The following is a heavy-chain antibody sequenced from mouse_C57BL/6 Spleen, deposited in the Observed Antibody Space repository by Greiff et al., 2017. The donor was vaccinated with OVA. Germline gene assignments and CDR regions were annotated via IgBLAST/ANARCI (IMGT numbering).Heavy chain of an antibody. CDR1: GYTFTDYY. CDR2: INPNNGGT. J-gene: IGHJ2*01. V-gene: IGHV1-26*01. Sequence: VQLQQSGPELVKPGASVKISCKASGYTFTDYYMNWVKQSHGKSLEWIGDINPNNGGTSYNQKFKGKATLTVVKSSSTAYMELRSLTSEDSAVYYCARRMYYWGQGTTLTVSS. CDR3: ARRMYY.